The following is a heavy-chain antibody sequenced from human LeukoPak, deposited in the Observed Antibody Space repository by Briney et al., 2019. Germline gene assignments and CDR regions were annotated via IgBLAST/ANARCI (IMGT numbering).Heavy chain of an antibody. J-gene: IGHJ4*02. CDR3: TRVNSSGYYYEELTGTFDY. Sequence: SETLSLTCNVSGDSISSSTYYWGWIRQPPGKGLEWIANIYRSGTTYYNPSLKSRATISVDTSSNQFSLKLTSVTAADTAVYYCTRVNSSGYYYEELTGTFDYWGQGTLVTVSS. D-gene: IGHD3-22*01. V-gene: IGHV4-39*01. CDR1: GDSISSSTYY. CDR2: IYRSGTT.